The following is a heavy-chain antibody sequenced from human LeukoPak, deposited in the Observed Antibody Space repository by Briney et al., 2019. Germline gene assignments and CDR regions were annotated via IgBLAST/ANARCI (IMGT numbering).Heavy chain of an antibody. J-gene: IGHJ4*02. CDR2: FYTGGSA. V-gene: IGHV3-66*01. Sequence: GGSLRLSCAVSGFTVSTNYKTWVRQAPGKGLEWVSLFYTGGSAYYTDSVKGRFTISRDNSKNTLYLQMDSLRAEDTAVYYCARGQDPVDFWGQGTLVTVSS. CDR3: ARGQDPVDF. CDR1: GFTVSTNY.